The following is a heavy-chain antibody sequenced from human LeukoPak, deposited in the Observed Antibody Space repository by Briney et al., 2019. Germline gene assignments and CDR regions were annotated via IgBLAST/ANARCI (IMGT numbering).Heavy chain of an antibody. CDR2: MYYSGST. Sequence: PSETLSLTCSVSGGSISRDYWSWIRQPPGKGLEWIGYMYYSGSTNFNPSLKTRVTISVDTSKNHFSLKMSSVTAVDTAAYYCARGSLGDYGNWFDLWGQGTLVTVSS. D-gene: IGHD4-17*01. J-gene: IGHJ5*02. CDR3: ARGSLGDYGNWFDL. CDR1: GGSISRDY. V-gene: IGHV4-59*01.